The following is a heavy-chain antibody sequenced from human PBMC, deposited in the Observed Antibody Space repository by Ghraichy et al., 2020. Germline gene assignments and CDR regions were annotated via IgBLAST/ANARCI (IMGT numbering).Heavy chain of an antibody. CDR3: ARGTNYFIN. Sequence: GGSLRLSCAASGFTFSDYYMSWIRQAPGKGLEWVSYISGSSTNTNYADSVKGRFAVSRDNAKNSLYLQMNSLRAEDTGVYYCARGTNYFINWGQGTLLTVSS. CDR2: ISGSSTNT. V-gene: IGHV3-11*06. CDR1: GFTFSDYY. J-gene: IGHJ4*02. D-gene: IGHD3-10*01.